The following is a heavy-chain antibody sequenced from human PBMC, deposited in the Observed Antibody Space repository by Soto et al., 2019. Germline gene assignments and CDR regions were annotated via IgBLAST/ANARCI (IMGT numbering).Heavy chain of an antibody. CDR3: ARVKDYYISIDH. D-gene: IGHD3-9*01. V-gene: IGHV4-31*03. J-gene: IGHJ4*02. CDR2: IYYNGRT. CDR1: GGSITSRGYY. Sequence: PSETLSLTCTVSGGSITSRGYYWSWIRQHPGKGLEWIGYIYYNGRTDYNPSLKSRVSISVDTSQNQFSLKLYSVTAADTAVYFCARVKDYYISIDHWGQGSQVTVSS.